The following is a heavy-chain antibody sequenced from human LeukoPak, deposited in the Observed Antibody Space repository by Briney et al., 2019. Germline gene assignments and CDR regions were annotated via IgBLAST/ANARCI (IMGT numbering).Heavy chain of an antibody. CDR3: ARGKLKYYYDSSGYPPSPRAFDI. CDR1: GGSFSGYY. Sequence: KPSETLSLTCAVYGGSFSGYYWSWIRQPPGKGLEWIGEINHSGSTNYNPSLKSRVTISVDTSKNQFSLKLSSVTAADTAVYYCARGKLKYYYDSSGYPPSPRAFDIWGQGTMVTVSS. J-gene: IGHJ3*02. V-gene: IGHV4-34*01. D-gene: IGHD3-22*01. CDR2: INHSGST.